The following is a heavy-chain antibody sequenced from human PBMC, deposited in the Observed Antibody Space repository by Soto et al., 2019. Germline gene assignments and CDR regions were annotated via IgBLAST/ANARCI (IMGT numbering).Heavy chain of an antibody. Sequence: SGPTLVNPTQTLTLTCTFSGFSLSTSGVGVGWIRQPPGKALEWLALIYWDDDKRYSPSLESRLTITKDTSKNQVVLTMTNMDPVDTATYFCAHSATIPSLVMNNWFDPWGQGTLVTVSS. CDR3: AHSATIPSLVMNNWFDP. CDR2: IYWDDDK. J-gene: IGHJ5*02. D-gene: IGHD6-6*01. CDR1: GFSLSTSGVG. V-gene: IGHV2-5*02.